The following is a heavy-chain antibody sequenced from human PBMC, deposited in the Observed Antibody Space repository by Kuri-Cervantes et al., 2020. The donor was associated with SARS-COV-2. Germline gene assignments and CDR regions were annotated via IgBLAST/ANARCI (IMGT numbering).Heavy chain of an antibody. Sequence: GGSLRLSCAASGFTFSSYSMNWVRQAPGRGLEWVSSISSSSSYIYYADSVKGRFTISRDNAKNSLYLQMNSLRAEDTAVYYCAREDDYVWGSYRSVWGDAFDIWGQRTMVTVSS. CDR2: ISSSSSYI. D-gene: IGHD3-16*02. V-gene: IGHV3-21*01. J-gene: IGHJ3*02. CDR1: GFTFSSYS. CDR3: AREDDYVWGSYRSVWGDAFDI.